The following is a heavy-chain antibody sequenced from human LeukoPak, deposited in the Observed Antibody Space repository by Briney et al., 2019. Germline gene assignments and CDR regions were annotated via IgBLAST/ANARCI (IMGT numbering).Heavy chain of an antibody. Sequence: EASVKVSCKASGGTFSSYAISWVRQAPGQGLEWMGRIIPILGIANYAQKFQGRVTITADKSTSTAYMELSSLRSEDTAVYYCARHYGGNLMGGAFDIWGQGTMVTVSS. V-gene: IGHV1-69*04. CDR1: GGTFSSYA. J-gene: IGHJ3*02. CDR3: ARHYGGNLMGGAFDI. CDR2: IIPILGIA. D-gene: IGHD4-23*01.